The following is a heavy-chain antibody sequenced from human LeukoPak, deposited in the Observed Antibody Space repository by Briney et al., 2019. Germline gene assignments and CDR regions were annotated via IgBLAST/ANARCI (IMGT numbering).Heavy chain of an antibody. J-gene: IGHJ5*02. CDR3: ARGGDIVVVPAAMGWLRS. D-gene: IGHD2-2*01. CDR2: ISGSGGST. Sequence: GGSLRLSCAASGFTFSSYAMSWVRQAPGKGLEWVSAISGSGGSTYYADSVKGRFTISRDNSKNTLYLQMNSLRSDDTAVYYCARGGDIVVVPAAMGWLRSWGQGTLVTVSS. V-gene: IGHV3-23*01. CDR1: GFTFSSYA.